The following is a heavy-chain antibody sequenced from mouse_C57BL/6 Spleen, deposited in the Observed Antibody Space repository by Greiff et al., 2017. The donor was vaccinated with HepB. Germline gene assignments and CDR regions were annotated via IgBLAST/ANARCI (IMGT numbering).Heavy chain of an antibody. Sequence: VKLMESGPELVKPGASVKISCKASGYAFSSSWMNWVKQRPGKGLEWIGRIYPGDGDTNYNGKFKAKATLTADKSSSTAYMQLSSLTSEDSAVYFWARTAQATSYFDYWGQGTTLTVSS. D-gene: IGHD3-2*02. CDR1: GYAFSSSW. J-gene: IGHJ2*01. CDR3: ARTAQATSYFDY. CDR2: IYPGDGDT. V-gene: IGHV1-82*01.